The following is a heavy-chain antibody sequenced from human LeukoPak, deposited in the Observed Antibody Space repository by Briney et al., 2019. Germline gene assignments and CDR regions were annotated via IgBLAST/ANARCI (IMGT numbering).Heavy chain of an antibody. J-gene: IGHJ4*02. CDR2: ISSSGSTI. CDR3: ASGVAVAGYYFDY. V-gene: IGHV3-11*01. Sequence: GGSLRLSCAASGFTFSDYYMSRIRQAPGKGLEWVSYISSSGSTIYYADSVKGRFTISRDNAKNSLYLQMNSLRAEDTAVYYCASGVAVAGYYFDYWGQGTLVTVSS. D-gene: IGHD6-19*01. CDR1: GFTFSDYY.